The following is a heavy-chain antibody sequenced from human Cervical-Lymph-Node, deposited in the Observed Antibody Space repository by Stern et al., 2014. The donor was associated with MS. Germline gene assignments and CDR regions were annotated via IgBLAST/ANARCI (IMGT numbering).Heavy chain of an antibody. V-gene: IGHV2-5*02. CDR1: GFSFNTSGVG. J-gene: IGHJ6*02. CDR2: IYWDDDK. CDR3: AHTLVTSDEGFGMDV. D-gene: IGHD2-21*02. Sequence: QVTLKESGPMLVKPTQTLKLTCTFSGFSFNTSGVGVVWIRQPPGKALECLSVIYWDDDKRYSPTLKHRLTSPKDTSKNQVVLTVTNVDRLDTGTYYCAHTLVTSDEGFGMDVWGQGTTVTVTS.